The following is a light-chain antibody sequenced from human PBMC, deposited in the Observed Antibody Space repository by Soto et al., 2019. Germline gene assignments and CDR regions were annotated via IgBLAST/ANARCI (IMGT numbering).Light chain of an antibody. V-gene: IGKV1-5*03. J-gene: IGKJ5*01. CDR3: QQYHRYIT. CDR1: ESIDDW. CDR2: TAS. Sequence: DIEMTQSPSTLSASVGDRVTITCRASESIDDWLAWYQQKPGKAPKLLIYTASSLQRGVPSRFSGSGSGTEFTLTISSLQPVDFATYYCQQYHRYITFGPGTRLEIK.